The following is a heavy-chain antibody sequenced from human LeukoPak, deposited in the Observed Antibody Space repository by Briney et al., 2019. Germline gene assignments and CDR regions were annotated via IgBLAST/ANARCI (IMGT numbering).Heavy chain of an antibody. V-gene: IGHV1-18*01. CDR3: ARDYAAAGSPLRFDP. J-gene: IGHJ5*02. Sequence: ASVKVSCKASGHTFTSYGISWVRQAPGQGLEWMGWISAYNGNTNYAQKLQGRVTMTTDTSTSTAYMELRSLRSDDTAVYYCARDYAAAGSPLRFDPWGQGTLVTVSS. D-gene: IGHD6-13*01. CDR1: GHTFTSYG. CDR2: ISAYNGNT.